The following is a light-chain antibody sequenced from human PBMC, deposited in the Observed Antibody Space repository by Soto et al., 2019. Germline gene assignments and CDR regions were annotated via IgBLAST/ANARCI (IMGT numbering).Light chain of an antibody. CDR1: QSLVHSDGNTY. Sequence: DIVMTQTPLSSPVTLGQPASISCRSSQSLVHSDGNTYLRWLQQRRGQPPRLLIYMISDPFSVVPEKFRSRGAGTDLTLKISKVDAGDVGAYSCIQATQPYTFGQGTKLAIK. J-gene: IGKJ2*01. V-gene: IGKV2-24*01. CDR2: MIS. CDR3: IQATQPYT.